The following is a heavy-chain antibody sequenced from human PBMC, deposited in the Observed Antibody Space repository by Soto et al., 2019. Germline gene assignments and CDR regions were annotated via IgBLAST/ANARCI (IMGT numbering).Heavy chain of an antibody. J-gene: IGHJ4*02. V-gene: IGHV4-59*08. Sequence: SETLSLTCTVSGGSIGSYYWSWIRQPPGKGLEWIGYIYYSGSTNYNPSLKSRVTISVDTSKNQFSLKLSSVTAADTAVYYCARLDYGDYGRSFDYWGQGTLVTVSS. D-gene: IGHD4-17*01. CDR3: ARLDYGDYGRSFDY. CDR1: GGSIGSYY. CDR2: IYYSGST.